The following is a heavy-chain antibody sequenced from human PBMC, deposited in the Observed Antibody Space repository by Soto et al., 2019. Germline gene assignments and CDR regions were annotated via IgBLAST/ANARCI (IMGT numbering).Heavy chain of an antibody. CDR3: ATFKPYYYYMAV. CDR2: FDPEDGET. V-gene: IGHV1-24*01. J-gene: IGHJ6*03. Sequence: VPQAPGKGLEWMGGFDPEDGETIYAQKFQGRVTMTEDTSTDTAYMELSRLRSEDTAVYYCATFKPYYYYMAVWGKGTTVTVSS.